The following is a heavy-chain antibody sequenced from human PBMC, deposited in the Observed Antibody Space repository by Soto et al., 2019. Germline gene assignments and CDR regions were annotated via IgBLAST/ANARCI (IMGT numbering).Heavy chain of an antibody. V-gene: IGHV4-4*02. CDR3: ARDPPGTFTGMDV. CDR1: GGSISSSNW. CDR2: IYHSGST. J-gene: IGHJ6*02. Sequence: PSETLSLTCAVSGGSISSSNWWSWVRQPPGKGLEWIGEIYHSGSTNYNPSLKSRVTISVDKSKNQFSLKLSSVTAADTAVYYCARDPPGTFTGMDVWGQGTTVTVSS. D-gene: IGHD1-26*01.